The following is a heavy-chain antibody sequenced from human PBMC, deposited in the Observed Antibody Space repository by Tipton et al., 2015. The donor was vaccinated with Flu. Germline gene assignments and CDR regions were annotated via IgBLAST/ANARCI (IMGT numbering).Heavy chain of an antibody. CDR2: VYYYGNT. Sequence: TLSLTCTVSGGSIVDSTYYWDWIRQPPGKRLEWIGSVYYYGNTYYNPSLESRLTISIDTSKNQFSLQLNSVTAADTAVFYCARRGGGYKYLYGMGVWGQGTPVLVSS. V-gene: IGHV4-39*01. CDR1: GGSIVDSTYY. D-gene: IGHD2-15*01. CDR3: ARRGGGYKYLYGMGV. J-gene: IGHJ6*02.